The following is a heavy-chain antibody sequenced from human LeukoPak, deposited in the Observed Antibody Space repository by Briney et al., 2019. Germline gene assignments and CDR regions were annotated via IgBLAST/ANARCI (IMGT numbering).Heavy chain of an antibody. CDR1: GSSISSYY. CDR2: IYYSGST. J-gene: IGHJ4*02. V-gene: IGHV4-59*01. D-gene: IGHD1-26*01. CDR3: ARAVGELRYFDY. Sequence: SETLSLTCSVSGSSISSYYWSWIWQPPGKGLEWIGYIYYSGSTKYNPSLMSRVTILVNTSKNQLSLKLSSVTAADTAVYYCARAVGELRYFDYWGQGTLVTVSS.